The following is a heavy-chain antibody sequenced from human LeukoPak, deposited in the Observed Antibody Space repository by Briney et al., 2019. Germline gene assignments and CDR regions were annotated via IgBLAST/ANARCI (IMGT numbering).Heavy chain of an antibody. CDR3: ARRQLRDPLSYFAY. V-gene: IGHV3-23*01. CDR1: GFTFSNYA. Sequence: PGGSLRLSCAASGFTFSNYAMGWVCRAPGKGLEWVSTISAGGGTYYADSVKGRFSISRDNSKNTLHLQLNSLRAEDTAIYHCARRQLRDPLSYFAYWGQGTLVTVSS. J-gene: IGHJ4*02. D-gene: IGHD3-10*01. CDR2: ISAGGGT.